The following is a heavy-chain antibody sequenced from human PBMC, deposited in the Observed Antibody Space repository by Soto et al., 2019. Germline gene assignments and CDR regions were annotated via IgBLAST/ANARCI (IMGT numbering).Heavy chain of an antibody. CDR1: GYTFGNYG. CDR3: ASPMTIVTRLGY. J-gene: IGHJ4*02. D-gene: IGHD4-4*01. Sequence: ASLKVSCKASGYTFGNYGITWVRQAPGQGLEWMGIINPIGDDTTYAQKLQGRVTMTRDTSTSTVYMELSSLKSEDTAVYYCASPMTIVTRLGYWGQGTLVTVSS. V-gene: IGHV1-46*04. CDR2: INPIGDDT.